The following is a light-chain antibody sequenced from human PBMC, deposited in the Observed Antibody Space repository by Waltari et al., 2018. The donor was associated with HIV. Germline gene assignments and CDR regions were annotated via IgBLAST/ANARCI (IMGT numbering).Light chain of an antibody. CDR2: WSS. Sequence: DVVMTQSPDSLAVSLGERATLNCKSNQSLFYTSDNKNFLAWYQQKAGQRPRLLIYWSSTRASGVPDRFSGSGSETDFTLTITSLQAEDVAIYFCQQYFSVPLTFGGGTKVEIK. CDR3: QQYFSVPLT. J-gene: IGKJ4*01. V-gene: IGKV4-1*01. CDR1: QSLFYTSDNKNF.